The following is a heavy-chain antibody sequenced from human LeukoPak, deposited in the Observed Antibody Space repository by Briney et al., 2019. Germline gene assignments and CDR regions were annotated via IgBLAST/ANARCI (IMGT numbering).Heavy chain of an antibody. Sequence: PGGSLRLSCAASGFTFSSYAMSLVRQAPGKGLEWLSSISGSGSSTYYADSVKGRFTISRDNSKNMLYLQMISLRADDTAVYFCAKVDGITIFEVFDYWGQGTLVTVSS. D-gene: IGHD3-3*01. V-gene: IGHV3-23*01. CDR2: ISGSGSST. J-gene: IGHJ4*02. CDR3: AKVDGITIFEVFDY. CDR1: GFTFSSYA.